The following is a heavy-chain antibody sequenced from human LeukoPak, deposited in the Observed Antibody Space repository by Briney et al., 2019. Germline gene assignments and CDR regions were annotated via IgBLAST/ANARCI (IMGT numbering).Heavy chain of an antibody. CDR1: GYTFTNNY. CDR2: IYPRDGST. J-gene: IGHJ5*02. CDR3: ARASERLRYFDWLSKRLNWFDP. Sequence: GASVKVSCKASGYTFTNNYLHWVRQAPGQGLEWMGMIYPRDGSTSYAQNFQGRVTMTRNTSISAAYMELSSLRSEDTAVYYCARASERLRYFDWLSKRLNWFDPWGQGTLVTVSS. D-gene: IGHD3-9*01. V-gene: IGHV1-46*01.